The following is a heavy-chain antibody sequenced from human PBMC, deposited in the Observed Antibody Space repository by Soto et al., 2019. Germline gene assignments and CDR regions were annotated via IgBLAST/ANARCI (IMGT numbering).Heavy chain of an antibody. V-gene: IGHV1-18*01. D-gene: IGHD6-19*01. Sequence: GASVKVSCKASGYTFTSYGISWVRQAPGQGLEWMGWISAYNGNTNYAQKLQGRVTMTTDTSTSTAYMELRSLRSDDTAVYYCARDKRHMAGSNWFDPWGQGTLVTVSS. CDR2: ISAYNGNT. J-gene: IGHJ5*02. CDR1: GYTFTSYG. CDR3: ARDKRHMAGSNWFDP.